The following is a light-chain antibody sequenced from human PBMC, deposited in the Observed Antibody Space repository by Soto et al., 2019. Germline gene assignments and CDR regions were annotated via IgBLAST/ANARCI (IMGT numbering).Light chain of an antibody. CDR3: QQYYRTPPT. Sequence: DIVMTQSPDSLAVSLGERATINCKSSQTVLYSSNNKNYLAWYQQKPGQPPNLLIYWASTRESGVPDRFSGGGSGTDFTLTISSLQAEDVAVYYCQQYYRTPPTFGGGTKVEIK. V-gene: IGKV4-1*01. CDR2: WAS. J-gene: IGKJ4*01. CDR1: QTVLYSSNNKNY.